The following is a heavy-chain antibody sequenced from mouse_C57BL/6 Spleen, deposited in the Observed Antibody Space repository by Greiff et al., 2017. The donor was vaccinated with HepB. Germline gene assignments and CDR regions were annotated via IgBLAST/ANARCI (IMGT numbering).Heavy chain of an antibody. CDR2: ISNLAYSI. V-gene: IGHV5-15*01. J-gene: IGHJ1*03. D-gene: IGHD1-1*01. CDR1: GFTFSDYG. Sequence: EVQLVESGGGLVQPGGSLKLSCAASGFTFSDYGMAWVRQAPRKGPEWVAFISNLAYSIYYADTVTGRFTIARENAKNTLYLEMSSLRSEDTAMYYCARGLRRDWYFDVWGTGTTVTVSS. CDR3: ARGLRRDWYFDV.